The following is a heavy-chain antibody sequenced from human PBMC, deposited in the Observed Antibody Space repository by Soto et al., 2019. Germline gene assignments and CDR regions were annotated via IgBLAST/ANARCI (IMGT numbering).Heavy chain of an antibody. D-gene: IGHD2-15*01. CDR3: ARDVAGRFYFDY. J-gene: IGHJ4*02. V-gene: IGHV1-2*02. CDR2: TNPNSGDV. Sequence: ASVKVSCKASTGYYIHWVRQAPGQGLEWMGWTNPNSGDVNYAQKFQGRVTMTRDMSISTAYMELSGLGSDDAALYYCARDVAGRFYFDYWGQGTLVTVSS. CDR1: TGYY.